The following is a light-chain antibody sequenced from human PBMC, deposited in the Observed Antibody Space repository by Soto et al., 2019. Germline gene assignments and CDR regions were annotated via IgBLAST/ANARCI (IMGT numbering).Light chain of an antibody. CDR2: DAS. CDR1: QGISNF. J-gene: IGKJ1*01. V-gene: IGKV1-5*01. CDR3: QHYNSYSEA. Sequence: TLTCRASQGISNFLAWYQQKPGKAPKLLIYDASNLETGVPSRFSGSGSGTEFTLTISSLQPDDFATYYCQHYNSYSEAFGQGTKVDIK.